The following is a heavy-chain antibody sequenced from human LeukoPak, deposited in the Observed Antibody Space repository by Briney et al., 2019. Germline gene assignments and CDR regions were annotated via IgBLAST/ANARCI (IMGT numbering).Heavy chain of an antibody. J-gene: IGHJ6*02. Sequence: ASVKVSCKASGYTFINYYMHWVRQAPGQGLEWMGMISPSGGSASNTQKFQGRVTITRDTSTSIVYMELSSLRFEDTAVYYCARSNYDVLTGYYSGYYYGMDVWGQGTTVTVSS. CDR2: ISPSGGSA. V-gene: IGHV1-46*01. CDR3: ARSNYDVLTGYYSGYYYGMDV. D-gene: IGHD3-9*01. CDR1: GYTFINYY.